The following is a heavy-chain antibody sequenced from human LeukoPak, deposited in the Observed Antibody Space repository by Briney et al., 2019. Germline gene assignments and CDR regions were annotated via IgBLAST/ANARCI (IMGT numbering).Heavy chain of an antibody. CDR2: INSDGSST. CDR1: GFTFSSYW. V-gene: IGHV3-74*01. D-gene: IGHD6-19*01. Sequence: GGSLRLSCAASGFTFSSYWMHWVRQAPGKGLVWVSRINSDGSSTSYADSVKGRFTISRDNSKNTLYLQMNSLRAEDTAVYYCAKHGSGWYSDYWGQGTLVTVSS. J-gene: IGHJ4*02. CDR3: AKHGSGWYSDY.